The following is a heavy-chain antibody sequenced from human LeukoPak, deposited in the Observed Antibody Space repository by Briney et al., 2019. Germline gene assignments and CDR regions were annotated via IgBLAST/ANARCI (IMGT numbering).Heavy chain of an antibody. CDR1: GGSISSYY. CDR3: ARRIVNSALDLFDY. V-gene: IGHV4-59*01. Sequence: SETLSLTCTVSGGSISSYYWSWIRQPPGKGLGCIGYISYSGSTNYNPSLKSRVTMSVDTSKNQFSLKLTSVTAADTAVYYCARRIVNSALDLFDYWGQGTLVTVSS. D-gene: IGHD1-26*01. J-gene: IGHJ4*02. CDR2: ISYSGST.